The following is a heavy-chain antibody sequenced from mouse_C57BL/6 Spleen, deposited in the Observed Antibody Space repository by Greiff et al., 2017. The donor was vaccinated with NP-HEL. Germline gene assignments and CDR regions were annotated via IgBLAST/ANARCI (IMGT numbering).Heavy chain of an antibody. CDR2: ISYSGST. D-gene: IGHD1-2*01. V-gene: IGHV3-1*01. J-gene: IGHJ4*01. Sequence: EVKLQESGPGMVKPSQSLSLTCTVTGYSITSGYDWHWIRHIPGNKLEWMGYISYSGSTNYNPSLKSRISITPDTSKNHFFLKLNSVTTEDTATYYCARGGYLNAMDYWGQGTSVTVSS. CDR3: ARGGYLNAMDY. CDR1: GYSITSGYD.